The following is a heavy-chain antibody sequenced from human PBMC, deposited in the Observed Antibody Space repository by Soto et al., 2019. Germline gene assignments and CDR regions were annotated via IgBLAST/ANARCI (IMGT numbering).Heavy chain of an antibody. CDR3: ATEGVRGYDA. D-gene: IGHD5-12*01. Sequence: LRLSYVGSGFTFTNSWMSWVRQAPGKGLEWVANMNQDGSVTYFVDSVKGRFTIFKDNAENSLYLQMNSLRAEDTALYYCATEGVRGYDAWGQGTLVTVSS. V-gene: IGHV3-7*01. CDR2: MNQDGSVT. J-gene: IGHJ5*02. CDR1: GFTFTNSW.